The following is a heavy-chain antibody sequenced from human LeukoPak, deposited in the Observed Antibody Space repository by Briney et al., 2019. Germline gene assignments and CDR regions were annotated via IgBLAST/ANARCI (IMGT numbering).Heavy chain of an antibody. J-gene: IGHJ6*02. CDR2: TSCGSSIT. V-gene: IGHV3-48*01. D-gene: IGHD4-11*01. CDR3: ARDLAGRVTPYGMDV. Sequence: GGSLRLSCAASGFTFSSYSMNWVRQAPGKGLEWVSYTSCGSSITYYADSVKGRFTISRDNAKSSLYLQMNSLRAEDTAVYYCARDLAGRVTPYGMDVWGHGTTVTVSS. CDR1: GFTFSSYS.